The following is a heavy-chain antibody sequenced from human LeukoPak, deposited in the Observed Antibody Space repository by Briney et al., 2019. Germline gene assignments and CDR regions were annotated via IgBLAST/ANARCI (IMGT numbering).Heavy chain of an antibody. CDR3: ARDGDGYSSRWYYFDY. J-gene: IGHJ4*02. Sequence: SETLSLTCTVSGGSISSSTYYWGWIRQPPGKGLEWIGSIYYSGITYYNPSLKSRVTISVDTSKNQFSLKLSSVTAADTAVYYCARDGDGYSSRWYYFDYWGQGTLVTVSS. CDR1: GGSISSSTYY. D-gene: IGHD6-13*01. CDR2: IYYSGIT. V-gene: IGHV4-39*07.